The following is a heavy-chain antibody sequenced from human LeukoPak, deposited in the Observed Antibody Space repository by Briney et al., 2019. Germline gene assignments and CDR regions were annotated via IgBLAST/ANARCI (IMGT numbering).Heavy chain of an antibody. CDR1: GFTFSSYG. Sequence: PGGSLRLSCAASGFTFSSYGMHWVRQAPGKGLEWVAVISYDGSNKYYADSVKGRFTISRDNSKNTLYLQMNSLRAEDTAVYYCAKDRVATIPKHYYYGMDVWGQGTTVTVSS. D-gene: IGHD5-12*01. V-gene: IGHV3-30*18. CDR3: AKDRVATIPKHYYYGMDV. CDR2: ISYDGSNK. J-gene: IGHJ6*02.